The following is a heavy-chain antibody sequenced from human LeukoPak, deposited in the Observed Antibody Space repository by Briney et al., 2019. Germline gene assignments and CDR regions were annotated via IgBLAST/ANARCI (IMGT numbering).Heavy chain of an antibody. CDR1: GFTFRNYW. D-gene: IGHD3-22*01. CDR2: INSDGTST. V-gene: IGHV3-74*01. Sequence: GGSLRLSCAASGFTFRNYWMHWVRQAPGKGLVWVSRINSDGTSTVYADSVEGRFTISRDNAKNTVYLQMNSLRAEDTAVYYCAREQEYYDSSGYFSWGQGTPVTVSS. CDR3: AREQEYYDSSGYFS. J-gene: IGHJ5*02.